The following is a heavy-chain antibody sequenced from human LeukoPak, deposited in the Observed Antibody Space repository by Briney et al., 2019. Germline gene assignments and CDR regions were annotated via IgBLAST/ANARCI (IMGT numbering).Heavy chain of an antibody. D-gene: IGHD6-19*01. V-gene: IGHV4-59*01. CDR2: FYYTGST. CDR3: ARGTLGGYSSGWPFLDY. Sequence: SETLSLTCTVSGGSITSDYWTWIRQSPGKGLEWMGYFYYTGSTQHSPALKSRVSISGDTSKSQFFLRLTSLTAADTAVYFCARGTLGGYSSGWPFLDYWGQGTLVTVSS. J-gene: IGHJ4*02. CDR1: GGSITSDY.